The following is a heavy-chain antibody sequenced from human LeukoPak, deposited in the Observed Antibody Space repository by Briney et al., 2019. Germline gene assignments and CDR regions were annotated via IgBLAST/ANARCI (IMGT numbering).Heavy chain of an antibody. CDR3: AGGATXHAFDI. D-gene: IGHD5-12*01. CDR2: IYSSGST. V-gene: IGHV4-31*03. Sequence: SQTLSLTCTVSGGSISSGGYYWSWIRQHPGKGLEWIGYIYSSGSTYYNPSLKSRVTISVDTSKNQFSLKLSSVTAAATAVYYCAGGATXHAFDIWGQXXXXXVSS. CDR1: GGSISSGGYY. J-gene: IGHJ3*02.